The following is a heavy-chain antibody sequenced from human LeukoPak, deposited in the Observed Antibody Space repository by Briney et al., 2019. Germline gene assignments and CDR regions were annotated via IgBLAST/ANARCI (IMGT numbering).Heavy chain of an antibody. Sequence: HTGGSLRLSCAASGFTFSSYGMHWVRQAPGKGLAWVAVIWYDGSNKYYADSVKGRFTISRDNSKNTLYLQMNSLRAEDTAVYYCARERDIVVVPAAMDFDYWGQGTLVTVSS. CDR3: ARERDIVVVPAAMDFDY. D-gene: IGHD2-2*01. CDR1: GFTFSSYG. CDR2: IWYDGSNK. V-gene: IGHV3-33*01. J-gene: IGHJ4*02.